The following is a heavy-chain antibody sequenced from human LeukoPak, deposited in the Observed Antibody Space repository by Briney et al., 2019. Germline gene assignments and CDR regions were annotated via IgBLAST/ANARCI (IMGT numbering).Heavy chain of an antibody. CDR3: ARVVSSWLKGSFDY. CDR1: GGSFSGYY. D-gene: IGHD6-13*01. Sequence: SETLSLTCAVYGGSFSGYYWSWIRQPPGKGLEWIGYNNYSGNTNYNPSLKSRVTTSVDTSKNQFSLKLSSVTAADTAVYYCARVVSSWLKGSFDYWGQGTLVTVSS. V-gene: IGHV4-59*01. CDR2: NNYSGNT. J-gene: IGHJ4*02.